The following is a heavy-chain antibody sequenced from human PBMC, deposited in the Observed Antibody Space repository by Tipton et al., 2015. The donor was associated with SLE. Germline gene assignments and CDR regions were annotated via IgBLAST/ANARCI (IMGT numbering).Heavy chain of an antibody. V-gene: IGHV4-61*09. CDR3: ARVRYDFWSGYFDY. CDR1: GGSISSGSYY. D-gene: IGHD3-3*01. Sequence: TLSLTCIVSGGSISSGSYYWSWIRQPAGKGLEWIGHFYTSGSSNYNPPLTSRVTISVDTSKNQFSLKLSSVTAADTAVYYCARVRYDFWSGYFDYWGQGTLVTVSS. J-gene: IGHJ4*02. CDR2: FYTSGSS.